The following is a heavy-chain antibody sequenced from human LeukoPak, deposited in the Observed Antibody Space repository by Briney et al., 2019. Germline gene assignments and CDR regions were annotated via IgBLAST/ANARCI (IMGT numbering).Heavy chain of an antibody. V-gene: IGHV3-23*01. Sequence: GGSLRLSCAASEFTFSSYAMSWVRQAPGKGLEWVSAISGSGGSTYYADSVKGRFTISRDNSKNTLYLQMNSLRAEDTAVYYCARKKSGSYFDYWGQGTLVTASS. CDR2: ISGSGGST. CDR3: ARKKSGSYFDY. D-gene: IGHD1-26*01. J-gene: IGHJ4*02. CDR1: EFTFSSYA.